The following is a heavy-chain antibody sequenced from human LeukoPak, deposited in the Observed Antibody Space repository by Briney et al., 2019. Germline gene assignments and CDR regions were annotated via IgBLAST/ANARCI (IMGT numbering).Heavy chain of an antibody. D-gene: IGHD3-10*01. CDR1: GGTFSSYG. J-gene: IGHJ4*02. CDR2: IIPSFRTA. V-gene: IGHV1-69*13. Sequence: GASVKVSCKASGGTFSSYGISWVRQAPGQGLEWMGGIIPSFRTANYAQKFQGRVTITADESTSTAYMELSSLRSEDTAMYCCARLSTGGYYYGSGFDYWGQGTLVTVSS. CDR3: ARLSTGGYYYGSGFDY.